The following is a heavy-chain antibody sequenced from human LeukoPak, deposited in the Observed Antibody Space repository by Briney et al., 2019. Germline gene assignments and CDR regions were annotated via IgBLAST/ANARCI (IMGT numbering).Heavy chain of an antibody. CDR1: GGTFSSYA. V-gene: IGHV1-69*05. D-gene: IGHD6-19*01. CDR3: ARGGSSGWYTDI. J-gene: IGHJ3*02. Sequence: SVKVSCKASGGTFSSYAISWVRQAPGQGLEWMGRIIPIFGTANYAQKFQGRVTITTDESTSTAYMELSSLRSEDTAVYYCARGGSSGWYTDIWGQGAMVTVSS. CDR2: IIPIFGTA.